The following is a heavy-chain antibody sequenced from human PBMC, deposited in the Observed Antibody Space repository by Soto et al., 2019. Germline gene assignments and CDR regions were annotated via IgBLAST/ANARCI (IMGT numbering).Heavy chain of an antibody. CDR2: MSYDGSNK. CDR3: AKDLGYCSGGSCYSEGYFDY. V-gene: IGHV3-30*18. D-gene: IGHD2-15*01. CDR1: GFTFSSYG. J-gene: IGHJ4*02. Sequence: QVQLVESGGSVVQPGRSLRLSCAASGFTFSSYGMHWVRQAPGKGLEWVALMSYDGSNKNYADSVKGRFAISRDNSKNTLYLQMNKLRAEDTAVYYCAKDLGYCSGGSCYSEGYFDYWGQGTLVTASS.